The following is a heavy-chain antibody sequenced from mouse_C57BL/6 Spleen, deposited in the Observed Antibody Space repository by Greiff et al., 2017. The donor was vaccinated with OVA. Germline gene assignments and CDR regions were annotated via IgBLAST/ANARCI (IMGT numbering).Heavy chain of an antibody. V-gene: IGHV1-64*01. J-gene: IGHJ2*01. CDR3: AREELLPYYFDY. D-gene: IGHD2-12*01. CDR1: GYTFTSYW. CDR2: IHPNSGST. Sequence: QVQLQQPGAELVKPGASVTLSCKASGYTFTSYWMHWVKQRPGQGLEWIGMIHPNSGSTNYNEKFKSKATLTVDKSSSTAYMQLSSLTSEDSAVYYCAREELLPYYFDYWGQGTTLTVSS.